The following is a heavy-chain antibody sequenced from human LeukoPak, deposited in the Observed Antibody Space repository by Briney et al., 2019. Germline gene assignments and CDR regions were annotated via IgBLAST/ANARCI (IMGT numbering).Heavy chain of an antibody. D-gene: IGHD5-18*01. V-gene: IGHV4-31*03. CDR1: GGSISSGGYY. CDR3: ARGYSYGFNYYYYMDV. Sequence: PSQTLSLTCTVSGGSISSGGYYWSWIRQHPGKGLEWIGCIYYSGTTYYHPSLTSRVAISVDTSKNQFSLKLSSVTAADTAVYYCARGYSYGFNYYYYMDVWGKGTTVTVSS. J-gene: IGHJ6*03. CDR2: IYYSGTT.